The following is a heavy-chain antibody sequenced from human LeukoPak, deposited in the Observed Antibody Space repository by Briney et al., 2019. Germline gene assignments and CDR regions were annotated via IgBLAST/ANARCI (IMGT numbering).Heavy chain of an antibody. Sequence: SETLSLTCAVSGGSISSGGYSWSWIRQPPGKGLEWIGYIYHSGSTYYNPSLKSRVTISVDRSKNQFSLKLSSVTAADTAVYYCAREILDYGGNARYFDYWGQGTLVTVSS. J-gene: IGHJ4*02. CDR3: AREILDYGGNARYFDY. CDR1: GGSISSGGYS. D-gene: IGHD4-23*01. V-gene: IGHV4-30-2*01. CDR2: IYHSGST.